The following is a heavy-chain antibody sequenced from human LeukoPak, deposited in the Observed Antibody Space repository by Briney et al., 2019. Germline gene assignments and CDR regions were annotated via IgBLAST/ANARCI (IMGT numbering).Heavy chain of an antibody. CDR1: GFTFSSYG. CDR2: IRYDGSNK. CDR3: AKGTIVGATGADY. V-gene: IGHV3-30*02. J-gene: IGHJ4*02. Sequence: PGGSLRLSCAASGFTFSSYGMHWVRQAPGKGLEWVAFIRYDGSNKYYADSVKGRFTISRDNSKSTLYLQMNSLRAEDTAVYYCAKGTIVGATGADYWGQGTLVTVSS. D-gene: IGHD1-26*01.